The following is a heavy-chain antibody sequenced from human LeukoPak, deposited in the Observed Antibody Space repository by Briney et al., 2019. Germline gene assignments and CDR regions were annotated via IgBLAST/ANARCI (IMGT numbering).Heavy chain of an antibody. J-gene: IGHJ6*03. V-gene: IGHV3-20*04. Sequence: GGSLRLSCAAPGFTFDDYGMNWVRQAPGKGLEWVSGINWNGDNTNYADSVKGRFTISRDNAKNSLYLLMNSLRAEDTAVYYCARDPYSGNYGDYYYYYMDVWGKETTVTIFS. CDR1: GFTFDDYG. CDR2: INWNGDNT. CDR3: ARDPYSGNYGDYYYYYMDV. D-gene: IGHD1-26*01.